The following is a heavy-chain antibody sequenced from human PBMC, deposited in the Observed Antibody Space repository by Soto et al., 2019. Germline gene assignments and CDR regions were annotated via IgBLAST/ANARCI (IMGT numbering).Heavy chain of an antibody. D-gene: IGHD7-27*01. CDR2: ISYDGSNK. V-gene: IGHV3-30*18. Sequence: QVQLVESGGGVVQPGRSLRLSCAASGFTFSSYGMHWVRQAPGKGLEWVAVISYDGSNKYYADSVKGRFTISRDNYKNTLDLQMNSLGGEDTGVYYCAQQKNWGLGMDVRGQGTT. J-gene: IGHJ6*02. CDR3: AQQKNWGLGMDV. CDR1: GFTFSSYG.